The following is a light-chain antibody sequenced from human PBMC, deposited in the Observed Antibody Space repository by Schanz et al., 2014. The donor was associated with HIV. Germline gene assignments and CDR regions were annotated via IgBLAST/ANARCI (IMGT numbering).Light chain of an antibody. V-gene: IGKV3-15*01. CDR2: AAS. CDR1: ESVSTN. J-gene: IGKJ1*01. Sequence: EIVLTQSPGTLSLSPGERATLSCRASESVSTNLAWYQQRPGQTPRLVIYAASTRATGIPARFSGSGSGTEFTLTISSLLSEDFAIYYCQQFNNWPPEGTFGQGTKVELK. CDR3: QQFNNWPPEGT.